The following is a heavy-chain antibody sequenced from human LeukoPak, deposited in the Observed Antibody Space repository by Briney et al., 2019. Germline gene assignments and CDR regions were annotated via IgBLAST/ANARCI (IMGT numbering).Heavy chain of an antibody. J-gene: IGHJ2*01. D-gene: IGHD3-22*01. Sequence: ASEALSLTCAVSGVSISSSNWWGWVRPPPGKVLEWIGEVFHAGSTNYSPSLKSRVTISVDKSRNEFSLNLRSVTAADTAAYYCARTPSLYYETSGYSWYFDLWGRGTLVTVSS. CDR2: VFHAGST. CDR1: GVSISSSNW. V-gene: IGHV4-4*02. CDR3: ARTPSLYYETSGYSWYFDL.